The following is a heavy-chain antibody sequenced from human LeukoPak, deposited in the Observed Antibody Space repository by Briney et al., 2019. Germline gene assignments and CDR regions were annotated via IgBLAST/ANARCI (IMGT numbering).Heavy chain of an antibody. CDR3: ANHYYGSGNKYLLTDV. V-gene: IGHV1-69*04. D-gene: IGHD3-10*01. J-gene: IGHJ6*02. CDR2: IIPILGIA. Sequence: SVKVSCKASGGTFSSYAISWVRQAPGQGLEWMGRIIPILGIANYAQKFQGRVTITADKSTSTAYMELSSLRSEDTAVYYCANHYYGSGNKYLLTDVWGQGTTVTVSS. CDR1: GGTFSSYA.